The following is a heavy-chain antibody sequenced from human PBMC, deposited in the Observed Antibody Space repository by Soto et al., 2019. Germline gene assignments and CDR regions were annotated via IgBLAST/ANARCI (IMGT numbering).Heavy chain of an antibody. Sequence: QVQLVESGGGVVQPGRSLRLSCAASGFTFSSYGMHWVRQAPGKGLEWVAVISFDGNTKYYGDSVNGRFIVSRDNSKNILYVQMNSLRPEDTAVYYCVKSKDLTGNDFKFDHWGQGTLVTVSS. J-gene: IGHJ4*02. CDR2: ISFDGNTK. CDR1: GFTFSSYG. D-gene: IGHD3-9*01. CDR3: VKSKDLTGNDFKFDH. V-gene: IGHV3-30*18.